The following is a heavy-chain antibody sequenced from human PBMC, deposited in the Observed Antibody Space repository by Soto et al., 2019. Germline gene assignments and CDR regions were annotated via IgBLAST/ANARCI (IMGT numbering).Heavy chain of an antibody. CDR2: IYYSGST. Sequence: PSETLSLTCTVSGGSISSSSYYWGWIRQPPGKGLEWIGSIYYSGSTYYNPSLKSRVTISVDTSKNQFSLKLSSVTAADTAVYYCASRYYYDSSGYNLDDAFDIWGQGTMVTVS. V-gene: IGHV4-39*01. D-gene: IGHD3-22*01. CDR3: ASRYYYDSSGYNLDDAFDI. CDR1: GGSISSSSYY. J-gene: IGHJ3*02.